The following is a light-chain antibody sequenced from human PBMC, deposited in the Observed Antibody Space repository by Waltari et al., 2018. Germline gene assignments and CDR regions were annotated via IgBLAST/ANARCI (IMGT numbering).Light chain of an antibody. V-gene: IGKV1-9*01. Sequence: DIQLTQSPSFLSASVGDRVTITCRASQGISSYLAWYQRKPGKAPNLLIYDASTLQNGVPSRFSGSGAGTEFTLTISSLQPEDVATYYCQHVKSYPLTFGGGTEVEIK. CDR2: DAS. CDR1: QGISSY. CDR3: QHVKSYPLT. J-gene: IGKJ4*01.